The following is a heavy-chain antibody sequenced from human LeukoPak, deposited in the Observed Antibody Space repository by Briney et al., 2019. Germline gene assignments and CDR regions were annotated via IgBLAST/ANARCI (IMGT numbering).Heavy chain of an antibody. J-gene: IGHJ3*02. CDR2: INPNSGGT. V-gene: IGHV1-2*02. CDR3: ASVRGYCSGGSCYPDAFDI. CDR1: GYTLTGYY. D-gene: IGHD2-15*01. Sequence: ASVKVSCKASGYTLTGYYMHWVRQAPGQGPEWMGWINPNSGGTNYAQKFQGRVTMTRDTSISTAHMELSRLRSDDTAVYYCASVRGYCSGGSCYPDAFDIWGQGTMVTVSS.